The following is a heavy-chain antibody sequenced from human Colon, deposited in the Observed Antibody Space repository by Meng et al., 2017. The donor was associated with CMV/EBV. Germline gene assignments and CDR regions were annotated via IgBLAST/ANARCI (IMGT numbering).Heavy chain of an antibody. Sequence: GESLKISCAATGFSINSYEMNWVRQAPGKGVEWVSYKSFGGTTIYYAGSVKGRFTISRDNAKNSLYLQMNSLTVEDTAVYYCASNPSFAYYFDHWGQGTLVTVSS. CDR1: GFSINSYE. V-gene: IGHV3-48*03. CDR3: ASNPSFAYYFDH. J-gene: IGHJ4*02. CDR2: KSFGGTTI.